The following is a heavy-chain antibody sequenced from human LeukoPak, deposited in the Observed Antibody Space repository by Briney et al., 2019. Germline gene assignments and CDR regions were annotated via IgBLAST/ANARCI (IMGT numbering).Heavy chain of an antibody. J-gene: IGHJ5*02. CDR1: GGSISSGSYY. CDR2: IYTSGST. D-gene: IGHD6-6*01. V-gene: IGHV4-61*02. Sequence: PSETLSLTCTVSGGSISSGSYYWNWIRQPAGKGLEWIVRIYTSGSTNYNPSLKSRVTISVDTSKNQFSLKLSSVTAADTAVYYCARGSIAARNWFDPWGQGTLVTVSS. CDR3: ARGSIAARNWFDP.